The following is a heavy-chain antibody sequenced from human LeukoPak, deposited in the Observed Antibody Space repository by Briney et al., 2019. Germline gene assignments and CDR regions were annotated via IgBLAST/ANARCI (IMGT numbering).Heavy chain of an antibody. D-gene: IGHD6-6*01. J-gene: IGHJ5*02. V-gene: IGHV4-34*01. CDR3: ARGRTRLSWLDP. Sequence: SETLSLTCAVSGGSIRGYYWSWVRQSPGKGLEWIGDINQNAGTDYNPSLKSRVTMSIDSSRNQISLNVTAATAADTAIYYCARGRTRLSWLDPWGQGTLVTVSS. CDR2: INQNAGT. CDR1: GGSIRGYY.